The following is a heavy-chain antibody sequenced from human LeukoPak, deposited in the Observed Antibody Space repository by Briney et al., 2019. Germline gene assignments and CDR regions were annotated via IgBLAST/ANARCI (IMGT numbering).Heavy chain of an antibody. J-gene: IGHJ4*02. D-gene: IGHD6-19*01. CDR3: ARGGGGSGNFDY. CDR1: GYTFTSYD. CDR2: MNPNSGNT. V-gene: IGHV1-8*01. Sequence: ASVKVSCKASGYTFTSYDIDWVRQATGQGLEWVGWMNPNSGNTGYAQKFQGRVTMSRNTSINTAYMELSSLRSEDTAVYYCARGGGGSGNFDYWGQGTLVTVSS.